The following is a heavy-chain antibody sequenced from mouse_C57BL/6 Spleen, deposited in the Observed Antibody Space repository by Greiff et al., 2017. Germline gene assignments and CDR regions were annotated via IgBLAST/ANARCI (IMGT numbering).Heavy chain of an antibody. CDR1: GYTFTDYY. J-gene: IGHJ2*01. CDR2: IYPGSGNT. CDR3: AREGTANWDYFDY. Sequence: VQLQQSGAELVRPGASVKLSCKASGYTFTDYYINWVKQRPGQGLEWIARIYPGSGNTYYNEKFKGKATLTAEKSSSTAYMQLSSLTSEDSAVYFCAREGTANWDYFDYWGQGTTLTVSS. D-gene: IGHD3-3*01. V-gene: IGHV1-76*01.